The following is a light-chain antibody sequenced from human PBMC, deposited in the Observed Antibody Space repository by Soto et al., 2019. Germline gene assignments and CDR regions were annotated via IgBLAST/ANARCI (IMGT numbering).Light chain of an antibody. Sequence: DIQMTQSPSSLSASVGDRVTITCRASQTISNYLSWYQHKPGKAPKLLIYAASSLQSGVPSRFSGSGAGTDFTLTISSLQPDDFATYYCQHYNSYSEAFGQGTKVDIK. CDR3: QHYNSYSEA. J-gene: IGKJ1*01. CDR2: AAS. V-gene: IGKV1-39*01. CDR1: QTISNY.